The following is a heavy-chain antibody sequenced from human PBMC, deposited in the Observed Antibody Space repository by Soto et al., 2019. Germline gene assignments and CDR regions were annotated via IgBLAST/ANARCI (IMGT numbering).Heavy chain of an antibody. CDR1: GFTFSNSA. V-gene: IGHV3-23*01. D-gene: IGHD2-8*01. J-gene: IGHJ4*02. CDR3: AQSRRDGPSFFDY. CDR2: ISGSGGST. Sequence: GGSLRIACAASGFTFSNSALSWVRQAPGKGLEWVSAISGSGGSTYYTDSVKGRFTISRDNSKNTLYLQMDSLRVDDTAVYYCAQSRRDGPSFFDYWGQGTQVTVPS.